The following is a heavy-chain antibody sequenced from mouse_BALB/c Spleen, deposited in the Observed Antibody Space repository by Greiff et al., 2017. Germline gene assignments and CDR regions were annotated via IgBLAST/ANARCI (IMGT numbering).Heavy chain of an antibody. CDR2: INPSTGYT. J-gene: IGHJ1*01. CDR1: GYTFTSYW. CDR3: ARWYAHWYFDV. V-gene: IGHV1-7*01. Sequence: QVQLKQSGAELAKPGASVKMSCKASGYTFTSYWMHWVKQRPGQGLEWIGYINPSTGYTEYNQKFKDKATLTADKSSSTAYMQLSSLTSEDSAVYYCARWYAHWYFDVWGAGTTVTVSS. D-gene: IGHD1-1*02.